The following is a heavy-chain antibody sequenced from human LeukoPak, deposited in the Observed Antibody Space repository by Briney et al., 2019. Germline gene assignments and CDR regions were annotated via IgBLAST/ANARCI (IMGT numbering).Heavy chain of an antibody. V-gene: IGHV3-21*01. J-gene: IGHJ4*02. CDR3: ARVRGYYYGSGNDY. CDR1: GFTFSSYS. CDR2: ISSSSSYI. Sequence: GGSLRLSCAASGFTFSSYSMNWVRQAPGKGLEWVSSISSSSSYIYYADSVKGRFTISRDNAKNSLYLQMNSLRAEDTAVYYCARVRGYYYGSGNDYWGQGTLVTVSS. D-gene: IGHD3-10*01.